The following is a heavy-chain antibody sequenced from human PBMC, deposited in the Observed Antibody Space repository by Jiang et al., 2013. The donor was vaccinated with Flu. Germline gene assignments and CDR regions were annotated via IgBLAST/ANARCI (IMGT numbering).Heavy chain of an antibody. Sequence: GLVKPSETLSLTCTVSGGSISSYYWSWIRQPPGKGLEWIGYIYYSGSTNYNPSLKSRVTISVDTSKNQFSLKLSSVTAADTAVYYCARYEDSSGWLDYWGQGTLVTVSS. V-gene: IGHV4-59*01. CDR2: IYYSGST. D-gene: IGHD6-19*01. CDR3: ARYEDSSGWLDY. J-gene: IGHJ4*02. CDR1: GGSISSYY.